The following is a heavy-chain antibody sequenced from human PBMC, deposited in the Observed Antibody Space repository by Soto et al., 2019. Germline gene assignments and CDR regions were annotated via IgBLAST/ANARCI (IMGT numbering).Heavy chain of an antibody. CDR2: IYYSGST. CDR1: GGSVSSGSYY. J-gene: IGHJ4*02. D-gene: IGHD5-18*01. CDR3: ARGYGRNFDY. Sequence: SETLSLTCTVSGGSVSSGSYYWSWIRQPPGKGLEWIGYIYYSGSTNYNPSLKSRVIISVDTSKNQFSLKLSSVTAADTAVYYCARGYGRNFDYWGQGTLVTVSS. V-gene: IGHV4-61*01.